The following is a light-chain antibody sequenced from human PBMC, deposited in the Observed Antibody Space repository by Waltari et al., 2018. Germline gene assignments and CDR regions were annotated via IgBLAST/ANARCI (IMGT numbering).Light chain of an antibody. V-gene: IGKV1-39*01. CDR1: QSISSY. CDR2: AAS. CDR3: QQYFAWPPVHT. Sequence: DIQMTQSPSSLSASVGDRVTITCRARQSISSYLNWYQHKPGKAPKLLIYAASSLQSGVPSRFSGSGSGTDFTLTISSLQSEDFATYYCQQYFAWPPVHTFGQGTTLEIK. J-gene: IGKJ2*01.